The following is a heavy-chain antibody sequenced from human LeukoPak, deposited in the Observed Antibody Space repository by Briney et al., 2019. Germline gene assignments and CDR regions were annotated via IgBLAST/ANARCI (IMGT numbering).Heavy chain of an antibody. J-gene: IGHJ6*03. V-gene: IGHV3-23*01. CDR1: GITFNNYA. Sequence: GGSLRLSCAVSGITFNNYAMNWIRQAPGKGLEWVSDISGSGGMTYYADSVKGRFTTSRDNSQKKLYLHMSNLRVEDTAIYFCAKSVLGVAGRGYMDVWGKGTTVTVSS. D-gene: IGHD3-10*01. CDR2: ISGSGGMT. CDR3: AKSVLGVAGRGYMDV.